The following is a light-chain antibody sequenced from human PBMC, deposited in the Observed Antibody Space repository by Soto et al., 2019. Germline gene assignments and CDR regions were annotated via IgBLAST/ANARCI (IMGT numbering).Light chain of an antibody. V-gene: IGKV3-11*01. CDR3: QQRSNWPVT. CDR2: DAS. CDR1: QSVSSY. Sequence: EIVLTQSPGTLSLSPGERATLSCRASQSVSSYLAWYQQNPGQAPRLLIYDASTRATGISARFSGSGSGTDFTLSISSLEPEDCAVYYCQQRSNWPVTFGQGTKVEVK. J-gene: IGKJ1*01.